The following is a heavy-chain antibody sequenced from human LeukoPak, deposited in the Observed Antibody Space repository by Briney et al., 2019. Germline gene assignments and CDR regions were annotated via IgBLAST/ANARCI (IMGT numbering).Heavy chain of an antibody. V-gene: IGHV5-51*01. D-gene: IGHD2-15*01. CDR1: CYRFTSYW. CDR3: ARHKGPTHSSPIDY. CDR2: IYPGDSDT. Sequence: GAPLQIFFKGSCYRFTSYWIGWVRPMPGKGLEWMGIIYPGDSDTRYSPSFQGQVTISADKSISTAYLQWSSLKASDTAMYYCARHKGPTHSSPIDYWGQGTLVTVSS. J-gene: IGHJ4*02.